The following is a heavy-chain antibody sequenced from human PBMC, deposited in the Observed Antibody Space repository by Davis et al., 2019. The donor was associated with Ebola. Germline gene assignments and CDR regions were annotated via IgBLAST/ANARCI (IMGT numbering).Heavy chain of an antibody. J-gene: IGHJ4*02. V-gene: IGHV4-59*12. Sequence: MPSSPLSPTFTVPGASLRTYYWNWNRQPPGKGLAWIGYIYYIGTTNYNPSLKSRVTMSVDTSKNQFSLKLSSVTAADTAVYYCAGGRGSGSYYNDYWGQGTLVTVSS. D-gene: IGHD3-10*01. CDR3: AGGRGSGSYYNDY. CDR1: GASLRTYY. CDR2: IYYIGTT.